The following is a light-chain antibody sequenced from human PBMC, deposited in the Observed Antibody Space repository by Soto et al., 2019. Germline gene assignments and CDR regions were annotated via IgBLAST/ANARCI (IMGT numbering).Light chain of an antibody. CDR1: SSDVGSDYL. CDR3: CSYGDFRTSWV. J-gene: IGLJ3*02. CDR2: EGT. V-gene: IGLV2-23*01. Sequence: QSALTQPASVSGSPGQSITISCSGTSSDVGSDYLVSWYQQHPGTAPKLIIYEGTKRPSGVSDRFSGSRSGNTASLTISGLQTEDEGDYFCCSYGDFRTSWVFGGGTKLNVL.